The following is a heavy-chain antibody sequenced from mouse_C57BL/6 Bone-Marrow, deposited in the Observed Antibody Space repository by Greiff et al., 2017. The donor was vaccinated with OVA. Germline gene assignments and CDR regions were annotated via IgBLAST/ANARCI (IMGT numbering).Heavy chain of an antibody. CDR2: INPGSGGT. CDR1: GYAFTNYL. J-gene: IGHJ2*01. Sequence: VKLQESGAELVRPGTSVKVSCKASGYAFTNYLIEWVKQRPGQGLEWIGVINPGSGGTNYNEKFKGKATLTADKSSSTAYMQLSSLTSEDSAVYFCARGGSYWGQGTTLTVSS. V-gene: IGHV1-54*01. CDR3: ARGGSY.